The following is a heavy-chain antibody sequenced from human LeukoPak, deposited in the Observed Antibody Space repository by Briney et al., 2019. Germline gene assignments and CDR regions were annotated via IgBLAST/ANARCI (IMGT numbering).Heavy chain of an antibody. CDR2: INPNSGGT. J-gene: IGHJ5*02. CDR3: ARGDIVVLPAGIPHNWFDP. CDR1: GYSFTGYY. V-gene: IGHV1-2*02. D-gene: IGHD2-2*02. Sequence: VASVKVSCKASGYSFTGYYIHWVRQAPGQGLEWMGWINPNSGGTNYAQKLQGRVTMTRDTSISTAYMELSRLRSDDTAVCYCARGDIVVLPAGIPHNWFDPWGQGTLVTVSS.